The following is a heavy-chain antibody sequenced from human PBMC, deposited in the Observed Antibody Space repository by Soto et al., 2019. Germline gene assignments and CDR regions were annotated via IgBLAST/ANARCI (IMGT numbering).Heavy chain of an antibody. J-gene: IGHJ6*02. D-gene: IGHD3-9*01. CDR1: GFTFSSYA. CDR3: AKDYRYFDWLFSKYYYCMDV. CDR2: ISGSGGST. Sequence: GGSLRLSCAASGFTFSSYAMSWVRQAPGKGLEWVSAISGSGGSTYYADSVKGRFTISRDNSKNTLYLQMNSLRAEDTAVYYCAKDYRYFDWLFSKYYYCMDVRGQGTTVTVS. V-gene: IGHV3-23*01.